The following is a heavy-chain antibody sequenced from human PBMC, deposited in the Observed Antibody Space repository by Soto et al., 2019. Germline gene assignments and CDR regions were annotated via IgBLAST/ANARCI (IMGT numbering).Heavy chain of an antibody. J-gene: IGHJ4*02. Sequence: GGSLRLSCAASGFTFSSYAMHWVRQAPGKGLEWVAVISYDGSNKYYADSVKGRFTISRDNSKNTLYLQMDSLRAEDTAIYYCARTITGYFWAGAYWGQGTLVTVSS. CDR2: ISYDGSNK. CDR1: GFTFSSYA. CDR3: ARTITGYFWAGAY. D-gene: IGHD2-21*01. V-gene: IGHV3-30-3*01.